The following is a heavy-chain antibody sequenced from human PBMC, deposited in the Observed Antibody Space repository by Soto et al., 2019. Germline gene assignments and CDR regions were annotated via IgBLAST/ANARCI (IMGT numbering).Heavy chain of an antibody. CDR1: SGSIRTSY. J-gene: IGHJ3*02. Sequence: SETLSLTCTGPSGSIRTSYWTWIRQFPGKRLEWIAHIHNSGNTNSNPSLKSRVTISMDTSKNQISLRLTSVTAADTAMYYCARLQYTVVTPIDMWGQGTMVT. CDR3: ARLQYTVVTPIDM. V-gene: IGHV4-59*01. D-gene: IGHD2-21*02. CDR2: IHNSGNT.